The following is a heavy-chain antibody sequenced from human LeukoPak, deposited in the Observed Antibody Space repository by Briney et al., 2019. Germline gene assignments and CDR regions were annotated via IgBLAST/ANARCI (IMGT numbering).Heavy chain of an antibody. V-gene: IGHV3-30*02. D-gene: IGHD6-19*01. CDR2: IRYDGSNK. CDR1: GFTFSSYG. CDR3: AKSMGIAVAVDLDY. Sequence: GGSLRLSCAESGFTFSSYGMHWVRQAPGKGLEWVAFIRYDGSNKYYADSVKGRFTISRDNSKNTLYLQMNSLRAEDTAVYYCAKSMGIAVAVDLDYWGQGTLVTVSS. J-gene: IGHJ4*02.